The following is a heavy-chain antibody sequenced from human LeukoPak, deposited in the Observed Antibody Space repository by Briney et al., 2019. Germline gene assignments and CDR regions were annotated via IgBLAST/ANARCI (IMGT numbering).Heavy chain of an antibody. Sequence: GGSLRLSCAVSGFTFSSYAMSWVRQAPGKGLEWVSAISGSGGSTFYADSVKGRFTISRDNSKNTLYLQMNSLRAEDTAVYYCAKGDVITIFGVVPFDYWGQGTLVTVSS. V-gene: IGHV3-23*01. D-gene: IGHD3-3*01. CDR3: AKGDVITIFGVVPFDY. CDR2: ISGSGGST. CDR1: GFTFSSYA. J-gene: IGHJ4*02.